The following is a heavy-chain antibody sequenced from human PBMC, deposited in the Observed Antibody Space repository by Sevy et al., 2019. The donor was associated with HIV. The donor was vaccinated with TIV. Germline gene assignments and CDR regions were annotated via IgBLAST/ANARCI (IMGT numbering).Heavy chain of an antibody. CDR1: GFTFSTYA. D-gene: IGHD3-22*01. CDR2: ISGGGGNT. Sequence: GGSLRLPCAASGFTFSTYAMYWVRQAPGKGLEYVSAISGGGGNTYYGTSVKGRFTVSRDNAKNTLYLQMGSLRAEDMAVYFCARKYHDTSGYPRYSMDVWGQGTTVTV. J-gene: IGHJ6*02. CDR3: ARKYHDTSGYPRYSMDV. V-gene: IGHV3-64*01.